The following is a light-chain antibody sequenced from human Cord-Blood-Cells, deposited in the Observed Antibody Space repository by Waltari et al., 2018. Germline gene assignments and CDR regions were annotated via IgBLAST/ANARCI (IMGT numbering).Light chain of an antibody. CDR3: QQRSNWLWT. J-gene: IGKJ1*01. CDR2: DAS. Sequence: EIVLTQSPATLSLSPGERATLSCRASQSVSSYLAWYKQKPGQAPRLLIYDASNKATGIPARFSGSGSGTYFTLTISSLEPEDFAVYYCQQRSNWLWTFGQGTKVEIK. CDR1: QSVSSY. V-gene: IGKV3-11*01.